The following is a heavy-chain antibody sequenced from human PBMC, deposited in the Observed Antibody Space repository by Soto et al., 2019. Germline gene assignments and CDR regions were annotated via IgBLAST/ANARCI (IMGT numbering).Heavy chain of an antibody. CDR2: IKQDGNEK. CDR1: GFTFSRYW. J-gene: IGHJ6*02. V-gene: IGHV3-7*01. CDR3: ARGSPDSSYPCEHYGMDV. Sequence: EVQLVESGGGLVQPGGSLRLSCAASGFTFSRYWMSWVRQAPGKGLEWVADIKQDGNEKYYVDSVKGRFTISRDNAKNSLYLQTNSLRAEDTAVYYCARGSPDSSYPCEHYGMDVWGQGTTVTVSS. D-gene: IGHD4-4*01.